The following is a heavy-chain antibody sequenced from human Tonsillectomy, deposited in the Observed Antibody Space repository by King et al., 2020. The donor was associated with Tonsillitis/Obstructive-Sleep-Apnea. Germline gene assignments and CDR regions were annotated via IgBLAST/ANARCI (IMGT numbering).Heavy chain of an antibody. Sequence: VQLVESGGGLVQPGGSLRLSCAASGFTVSSNYMSWVRQAPGKGLEWVSLIYSDGSTYYADSVKGRFSISRDNSKNTLYLQMNSLRAEDTSVYYCARDRPPPNWGSDYWGQGTLVTVSS. CDR1: GFTVSSNY. V-gene: IGHV3-66*01. CDR3: ARDRPPPNWGSDY. D-gene: IGHD7-27*01. CDR2: IYSDGST. J-gene: IGHJ4*02.